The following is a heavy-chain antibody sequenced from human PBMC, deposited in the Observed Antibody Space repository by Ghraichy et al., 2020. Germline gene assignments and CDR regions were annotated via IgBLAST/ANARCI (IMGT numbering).Heavy chain of an antibody. V-gene: IGHV4-61*02. D-gene: IGHD1-14*01. Sequence: TLSLTCTVSGGSISSGSYYWSWIRQPAGKGLEWIGRIYTSGSTNYNPSLKSRVTISVDTSKNQFSLKLSSVTAADTAVYYCAREEPWFDPWGQGTLVTVSS. CDR3: AREEPWFDP. CDR1: GGSISSGSYY. J-gene: IGHJ5*02. CDR2: IYTSGST.